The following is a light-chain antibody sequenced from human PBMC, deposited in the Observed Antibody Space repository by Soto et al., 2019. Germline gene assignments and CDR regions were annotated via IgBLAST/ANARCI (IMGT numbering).Light chain of an antibody. CDR2: EVT. V-gene: IGLV2-14*01. CDR1: SSDVGGYHY. Sequence: QSALTQPASVSGSPGQSITISCTGTSSDVGGYHYVSWYQQHPGKAPKVMIYEVTNRPSGVSNRFSGSKSGNTASLTISGLQAEDEADYYCSSYTSSSSWVFGGGTKVTVL. CDR3: SSYTSSSSWV. J-gene: IGLJ3*02.